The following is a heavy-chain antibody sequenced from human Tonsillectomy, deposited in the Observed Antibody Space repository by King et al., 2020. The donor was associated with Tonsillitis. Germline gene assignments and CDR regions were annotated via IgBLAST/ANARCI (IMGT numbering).Heavy chain of an antibody. J-gene: IGHJ6*03. CDR3: AVGTEIISYYMDV. D-gene: IGHD1-1*01. CDR2: ISAYNGNT. V-gene: IGHV1-18*01. CDR1: GYTFTSYG. Sequence: GQLVQSGAEVKKPGASVKVSCKASGYTFTSYGISWVRQAPGQGLEWMGWISAYNGNTNYAQKLQGRVTMTTDTSPSTAYMELRSLGSDDTAVYYCAVGTEIISYYMDVWGKGTTVTVSS.